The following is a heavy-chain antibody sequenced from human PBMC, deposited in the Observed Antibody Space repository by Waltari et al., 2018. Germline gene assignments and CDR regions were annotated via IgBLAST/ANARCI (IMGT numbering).Heavy chain of an antibody. Sequence: QVQLVESGGGVVQPGRSLRLSCAASGFTFSSYGMHWVRQAPGKGLEWVAVIWYDGSNKYYADSVKGRFTISRDNSKNTLYLQMNSLRAEDTAVYYCAKDTGDSSPADDAFDIWGQGTMVTVSS. D-gene: IGHD3-22*01. CDR2: IWYDGSNK. J-gene: IGHJ3*02. CDR3: AKDTGDSSPADDAFDI. CDR1: GFTFSSYG. V-gene: IGHV3-30*18.